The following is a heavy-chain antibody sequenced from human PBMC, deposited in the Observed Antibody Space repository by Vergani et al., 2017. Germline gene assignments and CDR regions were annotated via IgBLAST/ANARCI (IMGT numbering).Heavy chain of an antibody. CDR3: AREEEGTVTTRDYFDY. Sequence: QVQLQESGPGLVKPSQTLSLTCTVSGGSISSGSYYWSWIRQPAGKGLEWIGRIYTSGSTNYNPSLKSRVTISVDTSKNQFSLKLSSVTAADTAVYYCAREEEGTVTTRDYFDYWGQGTLVTVSS. CDR2: IYTSGST. D-gene: IGHD4-17*01. J-gene: IGHJ4*02. V-gene: IGHV4-61*02. CDR1: GGSISSGSYY.